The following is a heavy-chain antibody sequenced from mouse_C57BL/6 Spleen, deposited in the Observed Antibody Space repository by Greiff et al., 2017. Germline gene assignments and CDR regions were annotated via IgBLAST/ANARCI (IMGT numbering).Heavy chain of an antibody. D-gene: IGHD4-1*02. V-gene: IGHV10-1*01. CDR2: ISSKSNNSET. J-gene: IGHJ3*01. Sequence: EVKLMESGGGLVQPKGSLKLSCAASGFSFNTYAMNWVRQAPGKGLEWVARISSKSNNSETYYADSVKDRLTISRDNSAGMIYLQKNNLKTEDTAMYYCVLNCGRTWFAYWGQGTLVTVSA. CDR3: VLNCGRTWFAY. CDR1: GFSFNTYA.